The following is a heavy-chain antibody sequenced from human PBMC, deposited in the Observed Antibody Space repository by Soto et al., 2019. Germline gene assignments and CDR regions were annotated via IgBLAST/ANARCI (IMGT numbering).Heavy chain of an antibody. J-gene: IGHJ4*02. CDR2: ISYYGSNK. D-gene: IGHD4-17*01. CDR3: AIGTHDYGDWYFDY. CDR1: GFTFSSYA. V-gene: IGHV3-30*04. Sequence: QVQLVESGGGVVQPGRSLRLSCAASGFTFSSYAMHWVRQAPGKGLEWVAVISYYGSNKYYADSVKGLFTIYRDNSQNTLDLQLNSLRAEDTAVYYCAIGTHDYGDWYFDYWGQGTLVTVSS.